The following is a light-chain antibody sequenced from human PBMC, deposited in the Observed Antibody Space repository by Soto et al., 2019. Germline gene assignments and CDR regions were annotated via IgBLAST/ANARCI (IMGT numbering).Light chain of an antibody. CDR1: QDISNY. Sequence: DLQMTQSPSSLSASVGDRVTITCQASQDISNYLNWYQQKPGNAPMLLISDASNLETGDPSRFSGSGSGTDFTFTISSLQPEDIATYFSQQCDDLPLTFGGGTKVEI. V-gene: IGKV1-33*01. J-gene: IGKJ4*01. CDR3: QQCDDLPLT. CDR2: DAS.